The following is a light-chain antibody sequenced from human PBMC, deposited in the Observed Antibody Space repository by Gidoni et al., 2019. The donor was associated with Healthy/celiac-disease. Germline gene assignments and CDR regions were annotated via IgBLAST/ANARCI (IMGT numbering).Light chain of an antibody. Sequence: QSALTHPPSPSWSPPSPVTISCTGTSSDVGGSNYVSWYQQHPGKAPKLMIYEVSKRPSGVPDRFSGSKSGNTASLTVSGLQAEDEADYYCSSYAGSNNFDVVFGGGTKLTVL. CDR1: SSDVGGSNY. J-gene: IGLJ2*01. CDR2: EVS. V-gene: IGLV2-8*01. CDR3: SSYAGSNNFDVV.